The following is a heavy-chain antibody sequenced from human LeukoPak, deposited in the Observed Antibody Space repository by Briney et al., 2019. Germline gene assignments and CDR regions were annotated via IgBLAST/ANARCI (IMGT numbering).Heavy chain of an antibody. CDR2: IRSKAYGGTT. D-gene: IGHD2-15*01. CDR3: TRGYSSGGSCYSPFDY. Sequence: PGGSLRLSCTASGFTFGDYAMSWFRQAPGKGLEWVGFIRSKAYGGTTEYAASVRGRFTISRDDSKSIAYLQMNSLKTEDTAVYYCTRGYSSGGSCYSPFDYWGQGTLVTVSS. V-gene: IGHV3-49*03. J-gene: IGHJ4*02. CDR1: GFTFGDYA.